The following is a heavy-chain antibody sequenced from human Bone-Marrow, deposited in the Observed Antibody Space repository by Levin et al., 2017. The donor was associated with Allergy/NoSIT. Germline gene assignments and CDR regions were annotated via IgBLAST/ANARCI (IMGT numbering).Heavy chain of an antibody. CDR3: ARVRIVVVTADWDY. V-gene: IGHV3-48*04. CDR2: ISSSSSTI. D-gene: IGHD2-21*02. J-gene: IGHJ4*02. CDR1: GFTFSSYS. Sequence: PGGSLRLSCAASGFTFSSYSMNWVRQAPGKGLEWVSYISSSSSTIYYADSVKGRFTISRDNAKNSLYLQMNSLRAEDTAVYYCARVRIVVVTADWDYWGQGTLVTVSS.